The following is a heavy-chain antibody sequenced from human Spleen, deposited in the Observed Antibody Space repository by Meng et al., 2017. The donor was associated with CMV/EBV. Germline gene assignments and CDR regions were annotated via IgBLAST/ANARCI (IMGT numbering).Heavy chain of an antibody. CDR3: ARGDYSYYYAMDV. D-gene: IGHD3-10*01. J-gene: IGHJ6*02. CDR1: GFTFDDYG. V-gene: IGHV3-20*01. Sequence: LTCAASGFTFDDYGMSWVRQAPGKGLEWVSGINWNGGSTGYADSVKGRFTISRDNAKNSLYLQMNSLRAEDTALYHCARGDYSYYYAMDVWGQGTTVTVSS. CDR2: INWNGGST.